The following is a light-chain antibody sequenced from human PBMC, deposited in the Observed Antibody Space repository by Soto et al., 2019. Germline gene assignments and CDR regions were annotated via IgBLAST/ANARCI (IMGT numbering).Light chain of an antibody. CDR1: QSVSSN. CDR3: QQYKNWSRT. Sequence: EIVMTQSPATLSVSPGERATLSCRASQSVSSNLAWYQQKPGQAPTLLIYGASTRATGIPARFSGSGSGTEFTLTISSRQSEDFAVYYCQQYKNWSRTFGQGTKLEIK. J-gene: IGKJ2*01. CDR2: GAS. V-gene: IGKV3-15*01.